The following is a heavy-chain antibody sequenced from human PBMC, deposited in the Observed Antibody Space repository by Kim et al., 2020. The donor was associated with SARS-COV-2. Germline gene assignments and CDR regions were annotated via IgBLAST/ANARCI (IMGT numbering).Heavy chain of an antibody. Sequence: ASVKVSCKASGDMSNSYGFSWMRQAPGQGLEWMGWIGNYNDNANYAQKFQGRVTLTRDTSTSTAYMELRSLRSDDTAVYYCANMIRGTQWFDPWGPGTLVTVSS. CDR1: GDMSNSYG. CDR3: ANMIRGTQWFDP. CDR2: IGNYNDNA. V-gene: IGHV1-18*01. D-gene: IGHD3-10*01. J-gene: IGHJ5*02.